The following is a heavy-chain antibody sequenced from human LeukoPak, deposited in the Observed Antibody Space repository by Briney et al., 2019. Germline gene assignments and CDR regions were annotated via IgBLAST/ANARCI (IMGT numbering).Heavy chain of an antibody. CDR2: ISSSGSTI. V-gene: IGHV3-48*03. J-gene: IGHJ4*02. D-gene: IGHD2-8*01. CDR3: AREVTGYCTNGVCYKGAFDY. Sequence: PGGSLRLSCAASGFTFSRYEMNWVRQAPGKGLEWVSYISSSGSTIYYADSVKGRFTISRDNAKSSLYLQMNSLRAEDTAVYYCAREVTGYCTNGVCYKGAFDYWGQGTLVTVSS. CDR1: GFTFSRYE.